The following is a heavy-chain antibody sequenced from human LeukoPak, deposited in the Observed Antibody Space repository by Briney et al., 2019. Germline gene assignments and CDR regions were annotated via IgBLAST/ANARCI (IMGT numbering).Heavy chain of an antibody. CDR3: ATAIAVAGTSGMDV. CDR1: GGTFSSYA. V-gene: IGHV1-69*04. J-gene: IGHJ6*02. Sequence: SVKVSCKASGGTFSSYAISWVRQAPGQGLEWMGRIIPIFGIANYAQKFQGRVTITADKSTSTVYMELSSLRSEDTAVYYCATAIAVAGTSGMDVWGQGTTVTVSS. D-gene: IGHD6-19*01. CDR2: IIPIFGIA.